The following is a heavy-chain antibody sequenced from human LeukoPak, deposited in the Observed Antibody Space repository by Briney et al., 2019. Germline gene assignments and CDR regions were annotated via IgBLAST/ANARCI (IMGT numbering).Heavy chain of an antibody. CDR2: INTSGST. CDR3: VSAKFLVRGVSWFDP. V-gene: IGHV4-61*02. D-gene: IGHD3-10*01. Sequence: SETLSLTCTVSGGSTSSGSYYWSWIRQPAGKGLEWIGRINTSGSTNYNPSLKSRVTISVDTSKNQFSLKLTSVTAADTAVYYCVSAKFLVRGVSWFDPWGQGTLVTVSS. CDR1: GGSTSSGSYY. J-gene: IGHJ5*02.